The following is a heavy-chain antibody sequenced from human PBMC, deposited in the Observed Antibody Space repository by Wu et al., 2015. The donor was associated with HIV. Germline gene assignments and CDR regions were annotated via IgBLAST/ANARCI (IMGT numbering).Heavy chain of an antibody. V-gene: IGHV1-18*01. Sequence: QVQLVQSGAEVKKPGASVKVSCKASGYTFTKYGISWVRQAPGQGLEWMGWISAYNANTNYTQKLQGRVTMSTDTSTTTAYMELRRLTSDDTAIYYCARAKYYYDSRGYYHDAFDIWAKGQCHRL. CDR3: ARAKYYYDSRGYYHDAFDI. CDR2: ISAYNANT. CDR1: GYTFTKYG. D-gene: IGHD3-22*01. J-gene: IGHJ3*02.